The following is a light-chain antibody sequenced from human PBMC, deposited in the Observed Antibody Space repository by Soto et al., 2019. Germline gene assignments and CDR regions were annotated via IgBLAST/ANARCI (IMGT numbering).Light chain of an antibody. J-gene: IGKJ4*01. CDR2: GAS. CDR3: QQYNNWPLT. Sequence: EIVLTQSPGTLSLSPGERATLSCRASQAVTSSFLAWYQRKPGQAPRLLIYGASDRATGIPDRFSGSGSGTDFTLTISRLEPEDFAVYYCQQYNNWPLTFGGGTKVEIK. V-gene: IGKV3-20*01. CDR1: QAVTSSF.